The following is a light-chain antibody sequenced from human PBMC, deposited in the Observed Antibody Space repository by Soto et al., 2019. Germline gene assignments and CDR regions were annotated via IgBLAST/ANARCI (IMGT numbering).Light chain of an antibody. J-gene: IGKJ2*01. V-gene: IGKV3-15*01. CDR2: GAS. CDR3: QQYNNWPLT. CDR1: QSVSSN. Sequence: EIAMTQSPATLSVSPGERATLSCRASQSVSSNLAWYQQKPGQAPRLLIFGASTRATGVPARFSGSGSGTEFTLTISSLQSEDFAVYYCQQYNNWPLTFGRGTKLEIK.